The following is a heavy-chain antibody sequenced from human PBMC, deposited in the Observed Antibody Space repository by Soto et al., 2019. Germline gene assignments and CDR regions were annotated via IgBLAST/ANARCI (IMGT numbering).Heavy chain of an antibody. CDR2: IYWDDDK. CDR1: GFSLRNSGVG. CDR3: AHLTTGGFYFDY. D-gene: IGHD4-17*01. Sequence: VSGPPLVNPTQTLTLTCTFSGFSLRNSGVGVGWIRQPPGKALEWLALIYWDDDKRYSPSLKSRLTITKDTSKNQVVLTMTNMDPVDTATYYCAHLTTGGFYFDYWGQGTLVTVSS. V-gene: IGHV2-5*02. J-gene: IGHJ4*02.